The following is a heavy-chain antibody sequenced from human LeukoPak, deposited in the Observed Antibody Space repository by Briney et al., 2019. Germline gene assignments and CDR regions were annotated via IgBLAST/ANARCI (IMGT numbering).Heavy chain of an antibody. V-gene: IGHV3-30*04. CDR1: GFTFSSYA. J-gene: IGHJ6*03. CDR2: ISYDGSNK. Sequence: GGSLRLSCAASGFTFSSYAMHWVRQAPGEGLEWVAVISYDGSNKYYADSVKGRFTISRDNPKNTLYLQMNSLRAEDTAVYYCARPGVVPAAGSEFYYYYYMDVWGKGTTVTVSS. D-gene: IGHD2-2*01. CDR3: ARPGVVPAAGSEFYYYYYMDV.